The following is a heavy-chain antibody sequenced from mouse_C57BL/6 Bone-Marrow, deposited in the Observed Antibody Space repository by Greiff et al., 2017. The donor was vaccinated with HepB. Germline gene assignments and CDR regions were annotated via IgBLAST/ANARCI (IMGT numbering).Heavy chain of an antibody. CDR1: GYTFTDYY. D-gene: IGHD4-1*01. J-gene: IGHJ1*03. CDR2: INPNNGGT. Sequence: EVKLQQSGPELVKPGASVKISCKASGYTFTDYYMNWVKQSHGKSLEWIGDINPNNGGTSYNQKFKGKATLTVDKSSSTAYMELRSLTSEDSAVYYCARLGLDWYFDVWGTGTTVTVSS. V-gene: IGHV1-26*01. CDR3: ARLGLDWYFDV.